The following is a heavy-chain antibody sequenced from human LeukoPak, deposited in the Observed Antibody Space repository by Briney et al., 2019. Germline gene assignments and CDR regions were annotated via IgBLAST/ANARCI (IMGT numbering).Heavy chain of an antibody. V-gene: IGHV4-59*11. Sequence: PSETLSLTCTVSGGSIATHYWSWIRQPPGKGLEWIGYINYSGTTNFNPSLNSRATISVDTSRNQFSLKLSSVTAANTAVYYCARGGGTFGIWGQGTMVAVSS. J-gene: IGHJ3*02. CDR3: ARGGGTFGI. D-gene: IGHD6-25*01. CDR1: GGSIATHY. CDR2: INYSGTT.